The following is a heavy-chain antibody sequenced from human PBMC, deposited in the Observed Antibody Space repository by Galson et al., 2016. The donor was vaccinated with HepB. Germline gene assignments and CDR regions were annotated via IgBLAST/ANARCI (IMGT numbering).Heavy chain of an antibody. CDR1: GGSISSSNW. J-gene: IGHJ4*02. CDR3: ALTGYNPSWVGTNY. Sequence: ETLSLTCAVSGGSISSSNWWTWVRQPPGKGLEWIGEIYHSGNTNYNPSLKSRVTLSVDKSKNQFSLKLDSVTAADTAVYYCALTGYNPSWVGTNYWGQGTLVTVSS. D-gene: IGHD6-13*01. CDR2: IYHSGNT. V-gene: IGHV4-4*02.